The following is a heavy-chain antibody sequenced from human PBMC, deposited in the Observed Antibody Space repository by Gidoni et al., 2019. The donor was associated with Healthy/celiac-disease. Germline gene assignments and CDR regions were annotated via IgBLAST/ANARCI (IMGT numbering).Heavy chain of an antibody. D-gene: IGHD6-13*01. CDR3: ARGRMAAALYYFDY. V-gene: IGHV4-39*07. CDR2: IYYSGST. CDR1: DGSISSSSYY. J-gene: IGHJ4*02. Sequence: QLQLQESGPGLVKPSETLSLTCTVSDGSISSSSYYWGWIRQPPGKGLEWIGSIYYSGSTYYNPSLKSRVTISVDTSKNQFSLKLSSVTAADTAVYYCARGRMAAALYYFDYWGQGTLVTVSS.